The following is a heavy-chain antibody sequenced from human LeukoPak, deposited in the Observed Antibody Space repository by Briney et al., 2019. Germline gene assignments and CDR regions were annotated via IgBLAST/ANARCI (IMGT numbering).Heavy chain of an antibody. CDR3: ARDSADYGDYDY. Sequence: ASVKVSCKASGYTFTSYFMHWVRQAPGQGLDWMGIINPSGGSTSYAQKFQGRATMTRDTSTSTVYMELSSLRSEDTAVYYCARDSADYGDYDYWGQGTLVTVSS. D-gene: IGHD4-17*01. J-gene: IGHJ4*02. CDR2: INPSGGST. V-gene: IGHV1-46*01. CDR1: GYTFTSYF.